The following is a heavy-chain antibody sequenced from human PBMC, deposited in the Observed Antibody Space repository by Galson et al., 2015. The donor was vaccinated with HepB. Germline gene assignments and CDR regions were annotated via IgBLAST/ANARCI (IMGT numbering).Heavy chain of an antibody. D-gene: IGHD2-21*01. Sequence: TLSLTCTVSGASVSSQYWTWIRQPPGKGLKWIGYIDDRGTTNYNPSLKTRITMSIDTSKNQFFLRLSSVTAADTAVYYCARDVREIYATTYYSFRGMDVWGQGTTVTVSS. CDR1: GASVSSQY. CDR3: ARDVREIYATTYYSFRGMDV. CDR2: IDDRGTT. V-gene: IGHV4-59*02. J-gene: IGHJ6*02.